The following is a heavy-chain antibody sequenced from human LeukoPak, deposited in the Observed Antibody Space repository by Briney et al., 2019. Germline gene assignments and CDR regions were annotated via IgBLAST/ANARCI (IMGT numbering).Heavy chain of an antibody. D-gene: IGHD6-6*01. V-gene: IGHV4-4*07. J-gene: IGHJ4*02. Sequence: SETLSLTCTASGGSITSYYWTYIRQPAGKGLEWIGRIHTSGSTNYNPSLKSRVTMSVDTSKNQFSLNLSSVTAADTAMYYCAREFSGTSIAARVFDSWGQGTPVTVSS. CDR2: IHTSGST. CDR3: AREFSGTSIAARVFDS. CDR1: GGSITSYY.